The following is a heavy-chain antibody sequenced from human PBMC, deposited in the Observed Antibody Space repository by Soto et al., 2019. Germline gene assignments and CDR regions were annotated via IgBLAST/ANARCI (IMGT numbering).Heavy chain of an antibody. V-gene: IGHV2-70*01. J-gene: IGHJ2*01. CDR1: GFSLSTSGMC. D-gene: IGHD3-22*01. CDR2: IDWDDDK. CDR3: ARSLYYYDSSGYAYWYFDL. Sequence: SGPTLVNPTQTLTLTCTFSGFSLSTSGMCESWIRQPPGKALEWLALIDWDDDKYYSTSLKTRLTISKDTSKNQVVLTMTNMDPVDTATYYCARSLYYYDSSGYAYWYFDLWGRGTLVTVSS.